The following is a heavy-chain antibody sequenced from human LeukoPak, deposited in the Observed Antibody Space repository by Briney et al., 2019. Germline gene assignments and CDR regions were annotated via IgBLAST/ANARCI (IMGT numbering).Heavy chain of an antibody. J-gene: IGHJ5*02. CDR2: IYYSGST. V-gene: IGHV4-30-4*08. Sequence: PSETLSLTCTVSGGSISNGDYYWTWIRQHPGKGLEWIGYIYYSGSTYYNPSLKSRVTISVDTSKKQFSLKLSSVTAADTAVYYCARHARRYGSGSRIYNWFDPWGQGTLVTVSS. CDR3: ARHARRYGSGSRIYNWFDP. CDR1: GGSISNGDYY. D-gene: IGHD3-10*01.